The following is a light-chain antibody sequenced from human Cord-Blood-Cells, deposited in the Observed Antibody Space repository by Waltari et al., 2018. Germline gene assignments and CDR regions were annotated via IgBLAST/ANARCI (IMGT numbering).Light chain of an antibody. Sequence: QSALTQPASVSGSPGQSITIPCTGTSSDVGGYNYVSWDQQHPGKAPKLMIYDVSNRPSGVSNRFSGSKSGNTASLTISGLQAEDEADYYCSSYTSSSTLVFGGGTKLTVL. J-gene: IGLJ3*02. V-gene: IGLV2-14*01. CDR3: SSYTSSSTLV. CDR2: DVS. CDR1: SSDVGGYNY.